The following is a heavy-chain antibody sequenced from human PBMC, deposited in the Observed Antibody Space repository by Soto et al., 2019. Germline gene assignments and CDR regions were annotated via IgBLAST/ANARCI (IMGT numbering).Heavy chain of an antibody. CDR3: ARISSGSYDY. J-gene: IGHJ4*02. CDR2: INHSGST. D-gene: IGHD1-26*01. Sequence: SETLSLTCAVYGGSFSGYYWSWIRQPPGKGLEWIGEINHSGSTNYNPSLKSRVTISVDTSKNQFSLKLSSVTAADTAVYYCARISSGSYDYWGQGTLVTVSS. CDR1: GGSFSGYY. V-gene: IGHV4-34*01.